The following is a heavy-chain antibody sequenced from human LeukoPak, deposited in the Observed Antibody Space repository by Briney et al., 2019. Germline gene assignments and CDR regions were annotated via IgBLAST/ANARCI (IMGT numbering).Heavy chain of an antibody. CDR2: ISYDGSNK. CDR3: AKGAAVAGFDY. V-gene: IGHV3-30*18. CDR1: GFTFSSYG. Sequence: GRSLRLSCAASGFTFSSYGMHWVRQAPGKGLEWVAVISYDGSNKYYADPVKGRFTISRDNSKNTLYLQMNSLRAEDTAVYYCAKGAAVAGFDYWGQGTLVTVSS. D-gene: IGHD6-19*01. J-gene: IGHJ4*02.